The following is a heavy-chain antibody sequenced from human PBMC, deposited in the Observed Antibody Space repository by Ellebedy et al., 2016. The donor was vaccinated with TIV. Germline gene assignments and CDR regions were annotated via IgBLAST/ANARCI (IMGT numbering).Heavy chain of an antibody. CDR2: IIPILGIA. J-gene: IGHJ3*02. D-gene: IGHD3-9*01. CDR3: ASLKDILTGYTNDAFDI. CDR1: GGTFSSYA. V-gene: IGHV1-69*04. Sequence: AASVKVSCKASGGTFSSYAISWVRHAPGQGLEWMGRIIPILGIANYAQKFQGRVTITADKSTSTAYMELSSLRSEDTAVYYCASLKDILTGYTNDAFDIWGQGTMVTVSS.